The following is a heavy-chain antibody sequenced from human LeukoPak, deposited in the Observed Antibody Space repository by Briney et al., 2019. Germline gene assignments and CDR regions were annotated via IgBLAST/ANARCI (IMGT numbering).Heavy chain of an antibody. V-gene: IGHV3-21*01. CDR3: ARSEKVGAPDY. CDR2: ISSSSSYI. Sequence: PGGSLRPSCTASGFSFGSYWMHWVRQAPGKGLEWVSSISSSSSYIYYADSVKGRFTISRDNAKNSLYLQMNSLRAEDTAVYYCARSEKVGAPDYWGQGTLVTVSS. J-gene: IGHJ4*02. CDR1: GFSFGSYW. D-gene: IGHD1-26*01.